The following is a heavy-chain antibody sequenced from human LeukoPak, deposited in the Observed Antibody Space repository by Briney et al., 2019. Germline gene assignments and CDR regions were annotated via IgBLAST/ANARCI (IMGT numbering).Heavy chain of an antibody. J-gene: IGHJ4*02. CDR2: ISYDGSNK. D-gene: IGHD6-6*01. CDR3: AKAPGYSSSSRPGY. Sequence: GGSLRLSCAASGFTFSSYSMNWVRQAPGKGLEWVAVISYDGSNKYYADSVKGRFTISRDNSKNTLYLQMNSLRAEDTAVYYCAKAPGYSSSSRPGYWGQGTLVTVSS. CDR1: GFTFSSYS. V-gene: IGHV3-30*18.